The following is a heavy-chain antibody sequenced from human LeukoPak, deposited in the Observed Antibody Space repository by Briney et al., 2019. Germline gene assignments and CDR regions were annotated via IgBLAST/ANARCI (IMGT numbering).Heavy chain of an antibody. D-gene: IGHD5-24*01. CDR3: ASIMATKPDAFDI. J-gene: IGHJ3*02. CDR1: GCTFSSYA. CDR2: INCSGGST. V-gene: IGHV3-23*01. Sequence: PGGSLRLSCAASGCTFSSYAMSWVRQAPGKGLEWVSDINCSGGSTYYADSVKGRFTISRDNSKNTLYLQMNSLSAEDTAVYYCASIMATKPDAFDIWGQGTMVTVSS.